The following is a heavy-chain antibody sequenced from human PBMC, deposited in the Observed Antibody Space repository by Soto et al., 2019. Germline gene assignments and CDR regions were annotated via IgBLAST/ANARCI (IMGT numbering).Heavy chain of an antibody. J-gene: IGHJ3*02. CDR2: IKSDGTEI. Sequence: EVQLVESGGGLVQPGGSLRLSCAASGFAFGTYWMHCVRQAPGKGLVWVSRIKSDGTEINYADPVKGRFTISRDNAKNTLYLQMNSLRAEDTAVYYCARDIGKDGYNGRAFNIWGQGTMVTVSS. CDR3: ARDIGKDGYNGRAFNI. V-gene: IGHV3-74*01. CDR1: GFAFGTYW. D-gene: IGHD5-12*01.